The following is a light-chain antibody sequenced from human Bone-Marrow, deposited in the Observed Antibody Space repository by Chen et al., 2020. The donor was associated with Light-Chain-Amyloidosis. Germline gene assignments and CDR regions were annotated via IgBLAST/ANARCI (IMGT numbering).Light chain of an antibody. CDR1: DLPTKY. Sequence: SYELTQPTSVSVSPGQTARITCSGDDLPTKYAYWYQQKQGQAPVLVIHRDTERPSGISERFSGSSSGTTATLTISGVQAEDEADYHCQSAYSSGTYEVIFGGGTKLTVL. CDR2: RDT. J-gene: IGLJ2*01. CDR3: QSAYSSGTYEVI. V-gene: IGLV3-25*03.